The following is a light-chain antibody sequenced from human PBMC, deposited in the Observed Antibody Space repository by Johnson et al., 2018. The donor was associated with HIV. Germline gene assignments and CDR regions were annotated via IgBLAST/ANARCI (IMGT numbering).Light chain of an antibody. J-gene: IGLJ1*01. Sequence: QSVLTQPPSVSAAPGQKVTVSCSGSSSNIGNNYVSWYQQLPGTAPKLLIYENNKRPSGIPYRFSGSKSGTSATLGITGLKTGDEADYYCGTWDSSLSALYVFGTGTNVTVL. V-gene: IGLV1-51*02. CDR3: GTWDSSLSALYV. CDR2: ENN. CDR1: SSNIGNNY.